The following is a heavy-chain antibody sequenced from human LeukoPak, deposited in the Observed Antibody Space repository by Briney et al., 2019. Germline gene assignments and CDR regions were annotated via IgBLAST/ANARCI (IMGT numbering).Heavy chain of an antibody. Sequence: GGSLRLSCAASGFTFSSYGMYWVRQAPGKGLEWVAVISYDGSNKYYADSVKGRFTISRDNSKNTLYLQMNSLRAEDTAVYYCASLEYYDFWSGYLSYYYGMDVWGQGTTVTVSS. V-gene: IGHV3-30*03. CDR3: ASLEYYDFWSGYLSYYYGMDV. CDR2: ISYDGSNK. D-gene: IGHD3-3*01. CDR1: GFTFSSYG. J-gene: IGHJ6*02.